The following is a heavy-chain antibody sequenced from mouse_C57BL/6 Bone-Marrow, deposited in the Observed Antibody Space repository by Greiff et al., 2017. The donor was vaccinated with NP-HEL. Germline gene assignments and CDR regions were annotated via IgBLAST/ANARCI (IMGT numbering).Heavy chain of an antibody. CDR2: IYPGSGST. Sequence: QVQLQQPGSELVKPGASVKMSCKASGYTFTSYWITWVKQRPGQGLEWIGDIYPGSGSTNYNEKFKSKATLTVDTSSSTAYMQLSSLTSEDSAVYYCARERIYYGSPWFAYWGQGTLVTVSA. CDR3: ARERIYYGSPWFAY. CDR1: GYTFTSYW. J-gene: IGHJ3*01. V-gene: IGHV1-55*01. D-gene: IGHD1-1*01.